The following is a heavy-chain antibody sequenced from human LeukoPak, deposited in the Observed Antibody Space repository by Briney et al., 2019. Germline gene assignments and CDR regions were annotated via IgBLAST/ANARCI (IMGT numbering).Heavy chain of an antibody. V-gene: IGHV4-4*07. Sequence: PSETLSLTCTVSGSSISSYYWSWIRQPAGKGLEWIGRIYTSGSTKYNPSLKSRVTMSVDTSKNQFSLKLSSVTAADTAVYYCAREIGSGYSYVLAYWGQGTLVTVPS. CDR1: GSSISSYY. CDR3: AREIGSGYSYVLAY. CDR2: IYTSGST. D-gene: IGHD5-18*01. J-gene: IGHJ4*02.